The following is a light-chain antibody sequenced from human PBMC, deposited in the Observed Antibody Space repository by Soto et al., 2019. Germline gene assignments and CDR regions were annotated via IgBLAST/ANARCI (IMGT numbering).Light chain of an antibody. CDR3: CSYASSSTDV. Sequence: QSALTQPASVSGSPGQSITISCTGTSSDVGSYNLVSWYQQHPGKAPKLMIYEVTKRPSGVSDRFSGSKSGNTASLTISGLQAEDEADYCCCSYASSSTDVFGTGTKLTVL. J-gene: IGLJ1*01. V-gene: IGLV2-23*02. CDR1: SSDVGSYNL. CDR2: EVT.